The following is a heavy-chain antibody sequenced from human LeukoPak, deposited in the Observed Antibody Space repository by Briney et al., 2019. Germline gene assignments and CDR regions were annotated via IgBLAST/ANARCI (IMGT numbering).Heavy chain of an antibody. V-gene: IGHV4-34*01. CDR3: ARGRWGIAAAGRGLNY. CDR2: INHSGST. J-gene: IGHJ4*02. D-gene: IGHD6-13*01. Sequence: PSETLSLTCAVYGESFSGYYWSWIRQPPGKGLEWIGEINHSGSTNYNPSLKSRVTISIDTSKNQFSLKLSSVTAADTAVYYCARGRWGIAAAGRGLNYWGQGTLVTVSS. CDR1: GESFSGYY.